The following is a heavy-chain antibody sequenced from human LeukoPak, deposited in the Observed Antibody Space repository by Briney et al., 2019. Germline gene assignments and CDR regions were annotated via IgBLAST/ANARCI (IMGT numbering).Heavy chain of an antibody. V-gene: IGHV3-30*02. J-gene: IGHJ4*02. Sequence: GGSLRLSCAASGFSFSDYDMHWVRQAPGKGLEGVTIIRYDGTNTYADAVKGRFTISRDNAKNTLHLQMNSLRAEDMAEYYCARGLRRRYSFDYWGQGTLVTVSS. CDR3: ARGLRRRYSFDY. CDR1: GFSFSDYD. CDR2: IRYDGTNT. D-gene: IGHD1-26*01.